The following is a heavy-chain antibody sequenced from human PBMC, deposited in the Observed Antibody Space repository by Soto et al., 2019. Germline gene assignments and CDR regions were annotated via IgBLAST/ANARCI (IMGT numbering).Heavy chain of an antibody. D-gene: IGHD6-19*01. J-gene: IGHJ6*02. CDR1: GFTFSSYP. V-gene: IGHV3-64D*08. Sequence: GGSLRLSCSASGFTFSSYPLHWVRQAPGKGLKYISTISTYGDSTYYADSVKGRFTISRDNSKNTLYLQMSSLGAEDTAVYYCVKGQWLHYYGMDVWGQGTTVTVSS. CDR3: VKGQWLHYYGMDV. CDR2: ISTYGDST.